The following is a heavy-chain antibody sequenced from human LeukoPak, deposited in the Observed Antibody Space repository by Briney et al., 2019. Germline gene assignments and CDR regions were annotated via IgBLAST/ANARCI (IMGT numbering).Heavy chain of an antibody. Sequence: ASVKVSCKASGYTFTSYDINWVRQATGQGLEWMGWMNPNSGNTGYAQKFQGRVTMTRNTSISTAYMELSSLRSEDTAVYYCARADYYDSSGALSGFDYWGQGTLVTVSS. V-gene: IGHV1-8*01. D-gene: IGHD3-22*01. CDR3: ARADYYDSSGALSGFDY. J-gene: IGHJ4*02. CDR1: GYTFTSYD. CDR2: MNPNSGNT.